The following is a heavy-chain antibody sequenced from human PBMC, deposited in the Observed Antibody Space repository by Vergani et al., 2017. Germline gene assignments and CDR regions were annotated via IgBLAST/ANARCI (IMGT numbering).Heavy chain of an antibody. CDR2: IWYDGSNK. D-gene: IGHD4/OR15-4a*01. CDR1: GFTFSNYG. CDR3: AANFDC. V-gene: IGHV3-33*01. Sequence: QVQLVESGGGVVQPGRSLRLSCAGSGFTFSNYGIHWVRQAPGKGLEWVPVIWYDGSNKYYADSVKGRFSVSRDNSKNTVYLQMNSLRAEDTAVYYCAANFDCWDQGTLVTVSS. J-gene: IGHJ4*02.